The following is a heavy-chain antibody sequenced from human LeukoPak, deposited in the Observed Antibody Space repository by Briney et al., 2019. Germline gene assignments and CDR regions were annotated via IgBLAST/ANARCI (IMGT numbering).Heavy chain of an antibody. V-gene: IGHV4-30-4*01. Sequence: SETLSLTCTVSGGSISSGDYYWSWIRQPPGKGLEWIGYIYYSGSTYYNPSLKSRVTISVDTSKNQFSLKLSSVTAADTAVYYCARERRGSGYNYWGQGTLVTVSS. CDR2: IYYSGST. CDR1: GGSISSGDYY. J-gene: IGHJ4*02. CDR3: ARERRGSGYNY. D-gene: IGHD3-22*01.